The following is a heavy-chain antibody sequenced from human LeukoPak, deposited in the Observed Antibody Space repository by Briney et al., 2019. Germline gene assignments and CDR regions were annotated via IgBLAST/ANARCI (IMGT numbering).Heavy chain of an antibody. CDR2: IHYRGTT. CDR3: ARGYDFWSGYNHYMDV. J-gene: IGHJ6*03. Sequence: SETLSLTCSVSGASINSYYWNWIRQSPGKGLEWLGNIHYRGTTNYNPSLKSRVTLSLDSSKSQFALKVTSVTAADTAVYYCARGYDFWSGYNHYMDVWGKGTTVTVSS. CDR1: GASINSYY. V-gene: IGHV4-59*13. D-gene: IGHD3-3*01.